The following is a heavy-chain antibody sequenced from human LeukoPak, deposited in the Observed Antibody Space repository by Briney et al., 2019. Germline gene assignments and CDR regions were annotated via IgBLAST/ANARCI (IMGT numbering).Heavy chain of an antibody. D-gene: IGHD5-18*01. CDR3: ARVSNADSYGSWFDP. J-gene: IGHJ5*02. CDR2: IYYSGST. Sequence: SETLSLTCTVSGGSIGSYYWSWIRQPPGKGLEWIGYIYYSGSTNYNPSLKSRVTISVDTSKNQFSLRLSSVTAADTAVYYCARVSNADSYGSWFDPWGQGTLVTVSS. V-gene: IGHV4-59*01. CDR1: GGSIGSYY.